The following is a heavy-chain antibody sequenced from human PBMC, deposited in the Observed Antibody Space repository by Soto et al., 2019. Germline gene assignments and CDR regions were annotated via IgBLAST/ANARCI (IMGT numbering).Heavy chain of an antibody. Sequence: VKVAYKASGRRFSYYAISWVRQAPGQGLEWMGGIIPIFGTANYAQKFQGRVTITADESTSTAYMELSSLRPEDTAVYYCAGMDVWGQGTTVTVSS. V-gene: IGHV1-69*13. CDR2: IIPIFGTA. CDR1: GRRFSYYA. CDR3: AGMDV. J-gene: IGHJ6*02.